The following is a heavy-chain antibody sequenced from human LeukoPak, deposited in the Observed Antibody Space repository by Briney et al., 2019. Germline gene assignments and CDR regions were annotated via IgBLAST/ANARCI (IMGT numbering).Heavy chain of an antibody. CDR2: IKRKNDGGTT. Sequence: GGSLRLSCAASGFTFSSYEMNWVRQAPGKGLAWVGRIKRKNDGGTTDYDASVKDRFTISRDDSKNTLYLQMNSLKSEDTGVYYCTTSGEAWDYFDYWGQGSLVTVSS. V-gene: IGHV3-15*01. J-gene: IGHJ4*02. CDR3: TTSGEAWDYFDY. D-gene: IGHD1-26*01. CDR1: GFTFSSYE.